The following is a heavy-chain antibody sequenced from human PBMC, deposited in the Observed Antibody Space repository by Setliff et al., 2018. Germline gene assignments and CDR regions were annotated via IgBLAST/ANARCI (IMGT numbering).Heavy chain of an antibody. V-gene: IGHV1-46*02. CDR3: ARGGMAAAGRKGVFEF. CDR2: IHTGGGSA. D-gene: IGHD6-13*01. CDR1: GYTFNNYG. J-gene: IGHJ4*02. Sequence: ASVKVSCKASGYTFNNYGITWVRQAPGQGLEWMGIIHTGGGSASYAQKFQGRVTMTSDTSTSTVYMEVNSVTSDDTAIYYCARGGMAAAGRKGVFEFWGQGTLVTVSS.